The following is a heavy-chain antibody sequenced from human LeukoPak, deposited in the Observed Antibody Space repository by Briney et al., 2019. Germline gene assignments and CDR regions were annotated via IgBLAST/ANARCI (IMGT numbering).Heavy chain of an antibody. CDR3: AKDGAAATTADY. Sequence: GRSLRLSCAASGFTFSSYGMHWVRQAPGKGLEWVAVISYDGSNKYYADPVKGRFTISRDNSKNTLYLQMNSLRAEDTAVYYCAKDGAAATTADYWGQGTLVTVSS. J-gene: IGHJ4*02. D-gene: IGHD6-13*01. V-gene: IGHV3-30*18. CDR2: ISYDGSNK. CDR1: GFTFSSYG.